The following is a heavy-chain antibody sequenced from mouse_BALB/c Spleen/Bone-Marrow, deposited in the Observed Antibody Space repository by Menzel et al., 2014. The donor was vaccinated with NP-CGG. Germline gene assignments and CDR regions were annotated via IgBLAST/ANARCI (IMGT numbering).Heavy chain of an antibody. CDR1: GFTFTDYY. Sequence: EVHLVESGGGLVQPGGSLRLSCATSGFTFTDYYMNWVRQPPGKALEWLGFIRNKANGYTTEYSASVKGRFTISRDNSQSILYLQMNTLRAEDGATYYCARDMGGLLFDYWGRGTTLTVSS. CDR3: ARDMGGLLFDY. J-gene: IGHJ2*01. V-gene: IGHV7-3*02. CDR2: IRNKANGYTT. D-gene: IGHD2-3*01.